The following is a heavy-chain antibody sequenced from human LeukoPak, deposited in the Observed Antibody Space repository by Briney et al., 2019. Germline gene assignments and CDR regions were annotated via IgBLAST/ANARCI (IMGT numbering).Heavy chain of an antibody. CDR1: GFTFSSYA. V-gene: IGHV3-23*01. J-gene: IGHJ6*02. Sequence: GGSLRLSCAASGFTFSSYATSWVRQAPGKGLEWVSAISGSGGSTYYADSVKGRFTISRDNSKNTLYLQMNSLRAEDTAVYYCAKELGYCSSTSCPRGMDVWGQGTTVTVSS. CDR3: AKELGYCSSTSCPRGMDV. D-gene: IGHD2-2*01. CDR2: ISGSGGST.